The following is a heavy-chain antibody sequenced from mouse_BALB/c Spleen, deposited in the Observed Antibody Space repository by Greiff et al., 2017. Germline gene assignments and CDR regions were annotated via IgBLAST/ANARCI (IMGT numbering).Heavy chain of an antibody. D-gene: IGHD2-4*01. CDR3: ARADDYDYAMDY. CDR1: GYSITSGYY. CDR2: ISYDGSN. J-gene: IGHJ4*01. Sequence: EVKLQESGPGLVKPSQSLSLTCSVTGYSITSGYYWNWIRQFPGNKLEWMGYISYDGSNNYNPSLKNRISITRDTSKNQFFLKLNSVTTEDTATYYCARADDYDYAMDYWGQGTSVTVSS. V-gene: IGHV3-6*02.